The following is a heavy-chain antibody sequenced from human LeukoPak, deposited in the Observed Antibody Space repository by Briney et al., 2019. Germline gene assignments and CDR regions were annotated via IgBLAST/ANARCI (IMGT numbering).Heavy chain of an antibody. CDR1: GGTFSSYA. CDR3: ARENKRQWLDY. V-gene: IGHV1-69*04. D-gene: IGHD6-19*01. CDR2: IIPILGIA. Sequence: ASVKVSCKASGGTFSSYAISWVRQAPGQGLEWMGRIIPILGIANYAQKFQGRVTITADKFTSTAYMELSSLRSEDTAVYYCARENKRQWLDYWGQGTLVTVSS. J-gene: IGHJ4*02.